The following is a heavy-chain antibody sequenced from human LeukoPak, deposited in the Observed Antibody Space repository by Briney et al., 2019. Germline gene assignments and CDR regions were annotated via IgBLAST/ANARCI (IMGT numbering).Heavy chain of an antibody. CDR2: IDPDGSHQ. J-gene: IGHJ4*02. D-gene: IGHD2-15*01. CDR1: GFTFSSYS. CDR3: ARDGGRREDY. V-gene: IGHV3-7*01. Sequence: GGSLRLSCAASGFTFSSYSMNWVRQAPGKGLEWVANIDPDGSHQYYVDSVKGRFTISKDNAKNSLYLQMNSLRAEDTAVYYCARDGGRREDYWGQGALVTVSS.